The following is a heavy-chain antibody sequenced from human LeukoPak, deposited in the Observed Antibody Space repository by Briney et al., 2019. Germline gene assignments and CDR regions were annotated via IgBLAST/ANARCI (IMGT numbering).Heavy chain of an antibody. CDR3: VKDFGSGWIKSTYFQR. Sequence: RGSLRLSCAASGFTLSSYAINWVRHAPRKGLEWVSLISSSGGNTNYAGFVRGRFTISRDNSKNTVSQQMSSLRAEDTAIYYCVKDFGSGWIKSTYFQRWGQGTLVTVSS. V-gene: IGHV3-23*01. D-gene: IGHD1-26*01. CDR1: GFTLSSYA. J-gene: IGHJ1*01. CDR2: ISSSGGNT.